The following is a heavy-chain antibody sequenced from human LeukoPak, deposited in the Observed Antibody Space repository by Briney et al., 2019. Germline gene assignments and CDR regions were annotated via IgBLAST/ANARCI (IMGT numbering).Heavy chain of an antibody. CDR3: ARDYDILTGNPNFDC. J-gene: IGHJ4*02. Sequence: ASVKVACNPSGYTFTSYGISWARQAPGQGLEWMGWISPYNGNTNYAQKLQGRVTITTDASTSTAYMVLRSLRSDDTAVYFCARDYDILTGNPNFDCWSQGTLVTVPS. D-gene: IGHD3-9*01. V-gene: IGHV1-18*04. CDR2: ISPYNGNT. CDR1: GYTFTSYG.